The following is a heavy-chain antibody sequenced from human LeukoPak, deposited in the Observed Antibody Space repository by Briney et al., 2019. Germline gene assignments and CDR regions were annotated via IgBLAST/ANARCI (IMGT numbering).Heavy chain of an antibody. CDR3: ARARGGDCYSDFDY. D-gene: IGHD2-21*02. V-gene: IGHV4-34*01. Sequence: KPSETLSLTCAVYGGSFSGYYWSWIRQPPGKGLEWIGEINHSGSTNYNPSLKSRVTISVDTSKNQFSLKLSSVTAADTAVYYCARARGGDCYSDFDYWGQGTLVTVSS. J-gene: IGHJ4*02. CDR1: GGSFSGYY. CDR2: INHSGST.